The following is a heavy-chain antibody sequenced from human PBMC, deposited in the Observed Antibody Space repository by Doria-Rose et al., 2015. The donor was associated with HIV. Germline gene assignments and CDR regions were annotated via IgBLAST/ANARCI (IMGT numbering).Heavy chain of an antibody. CDR1: GGSISPYY. CDR3: ARVLSGTYDY. CDR2: IFYTGST. D-gene: IGHD1-26*01. J-gene: IGHJ4*02. V-gene: IGHV4-59*01. Sequence: QVQLQESGPGLVKPSETLSLTCSVSGGSISPYYWSWIRQPPGKGLAYIGDIFYTGSTNFSHSLKSRVSISIDTSKNKFSLRLSSVTAADTAVYYCARVLSGTYDYWGQGTLVTVSS.